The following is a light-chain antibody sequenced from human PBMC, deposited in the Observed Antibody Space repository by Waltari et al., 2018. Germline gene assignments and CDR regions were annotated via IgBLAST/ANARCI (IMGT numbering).Light chain of an antibody. J-gene: IGLJ2*01. CDR1: FGSVSTSDY. V-gene: IGLV8-61*01. CDR3: AVYVGAGKVV. CDR2: STN. Sequence: QSVVTQEPSFSVSPGGTVTLTCAWTFGSVSTSDYPSWYQQTPGQTPRTLIYSTNTRSSGVPDRFSGSILGNKPALTITGAQADDEGDYYCAVYVGAGKVVFGGGTKLTVL.